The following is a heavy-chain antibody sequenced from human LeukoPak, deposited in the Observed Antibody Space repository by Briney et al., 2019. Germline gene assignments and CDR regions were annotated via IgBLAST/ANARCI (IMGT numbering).Heavy chain of an antibody. CDR2: ISGSGGST. J-gene: IGHJ4*02. CDR1: GFTLSSYA. D-gene: IGHD3-22*01. V-gene: IGHV3-23*01. Sequence: GGSLRLSCAASGFTLSSYAMSWVRQAPGKGLEWVSAISGSGGSTYYADSVKGRFTISRDNSKNTLYLQMNSLRAEDTAVYYCGYYDSSGYYLFPDYWGQGTLVTVSS. CDR3: GYYDSSGYYLFPDY.